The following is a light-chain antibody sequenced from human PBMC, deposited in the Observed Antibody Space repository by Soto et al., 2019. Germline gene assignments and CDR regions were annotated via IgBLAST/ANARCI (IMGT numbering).Light chain of an antibody. CDR3: QQYTSYYT. CDR1: QSISNW. CDR2: KAS. Sequence: DIQMTHSPSTLSASVGDRVTITCRASQSISNWLAWYRQKPGKAPKLLIYKASTLQSGVPSSFSGSGSGADFTLTISSLQPDDFGYYYCQQYTSYYTFGQGTKLEIK. J-gene: IGKJ2*01. V-gene: IGKV1-5*03.